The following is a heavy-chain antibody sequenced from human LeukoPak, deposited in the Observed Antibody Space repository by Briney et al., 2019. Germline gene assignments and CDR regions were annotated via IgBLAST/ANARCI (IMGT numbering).Heavy chain of an antibody. CDR2: IKEDGSEK. CDR3: ARDLGEYSGYGADY. CDR1: GFTFSSYA. Sequence: GGSLRLSCAASGFTFSSYAMSWVRQAPGKGLGWVANIKEDGSEKYYVDSVKGRFTISRDNAKNSLYLQMNNLRAEDTAMYYCARDLGEYSGYGADYWGQGTLVTVFS. J-gene: IGHJ4*02. D-gene: IGHD5-12*01. V-gene: IGHV3-7*01.